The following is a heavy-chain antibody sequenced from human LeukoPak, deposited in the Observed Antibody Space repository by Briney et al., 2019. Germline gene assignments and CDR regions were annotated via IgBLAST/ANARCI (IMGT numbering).Heavy chain of an antibody. V-gene: IGHV3-30*18. CDR3: AKDIRDWDRTQPYFYYSMDV. J-gene: IGHJ6*02. Sequence: GGSLRLSCAASGFTFSSYGMHWVRQAPGKGLEWVAVISYDGSNKYYADSVKGRFTISRDNSKNTLYLQMNSLRAEDTALYYCAKDIRDWDRTQPYFYYSMDVWGQGTTVTVSS. D-gene: IGHD5-18*01. CDR1: GFTFSSYG. CDR2: ISYDGSNK.